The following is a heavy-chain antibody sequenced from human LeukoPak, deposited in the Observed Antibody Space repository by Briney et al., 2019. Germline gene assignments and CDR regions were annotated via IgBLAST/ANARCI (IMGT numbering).Heavy chain of an antibody. J-gene: IGHJ4*02. CDR2: ISGNGRDT. CDR3: ARAAAVCSSTSCYGHY. D-gene: IGHD2-2*01. CDR1: GFTFSSYG. Sequence: GGSLRLSCAASGFTFSSYGMHWVRQAPGKGLEWVSAISGNGRDTYYTDSVKGRFTISRDNSKNTLYLQMHSLRAEDTAIYYCARAAAVCSSTSCYGHYWGQGTLVAVPS. V-gene: IGHV3-23*01.